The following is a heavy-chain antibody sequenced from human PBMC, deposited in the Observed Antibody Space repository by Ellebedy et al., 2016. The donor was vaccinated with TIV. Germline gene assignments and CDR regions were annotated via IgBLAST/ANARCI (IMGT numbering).Heavy chain of an antibody. CDR2: ISYHGRNK. CDR3: ARFRWGVIIRWALDY. J-gene: IGHJ4*02. Sequence: GESLKISXAASGFAFSRCAMHWVRQTPGKGLEWVATISYHGRNKFYADAVKGRFSISRDNSMNTLYLQANSLRAEDTAVYYCARFRWGVIIRWALDYWGQGTLVTVSS. D-gene: IGHD3-10*01. V-gene: IGHV3-30*04. CDR1: GFAFSRCA.